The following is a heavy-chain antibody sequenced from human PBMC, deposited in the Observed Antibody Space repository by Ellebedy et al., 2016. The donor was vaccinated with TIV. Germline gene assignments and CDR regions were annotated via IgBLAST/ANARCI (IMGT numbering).Heavy chain of an antibody. CDR1: GFSLSNYG. Sequence: GGSLRLXXVASGFSLSNYGMHWVCQAPGKGLEWVAAILYGGDNIYYADSVKGRFTISRDISTNTVYVQMNSLRAEDTAVYYCTRDWPRAPNVKVGADESEFDYWGQGTLVTVSS. V-gene: IGHV3-30*03. CDR3: TRDWPRAPNVKVGADESEFDY. D-gene: IGHD1-26*01. J-gene: IGHJ4*02. CDR2: ILYGGDNI.